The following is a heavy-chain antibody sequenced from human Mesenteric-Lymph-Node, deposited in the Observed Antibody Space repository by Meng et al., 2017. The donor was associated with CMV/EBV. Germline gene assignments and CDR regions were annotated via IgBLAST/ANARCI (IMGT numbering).Heavy chain of an antibody. CDR1: GFTFSRYE. Sequence: GESLKISCAASGFTFSRYEMNWVRQAPGKGLEWVSYISSSGSDIYYADSVKGRFTISRDNAKNSLYLQMNSLRAEDTAVYYWARDTDTALYGMDVWGQGTTVTVSS. V-gene: IGHV3-48*03. CDR3: ARDTDTALYGMDV. CDR2: ISSSGSDI. J-gene: IGHJ6*02. D-gene: IGHD5-18*01.